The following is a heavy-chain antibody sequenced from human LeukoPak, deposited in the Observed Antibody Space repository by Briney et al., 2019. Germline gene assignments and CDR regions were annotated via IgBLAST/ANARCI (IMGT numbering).Heavy chain of an antibody. Sequence: GGSLRLSCAASGFTFSSYAMNWVRQAPGKGLEWVSGISGSGVYTYYADSVEGRFTISRDNSKNTLYLQMNSLRAEDTAVYYCAKGKGGSYFGDYWGQGTLVTVSS. CDR3: AKGKGGSYFGDY. CDR2: ISGSGVYT. D-gene: IGHD1-26*01. J-gene: IGHJ4*02. CDR1: GFTFSSYA. V-gene: IGHV3-23*01.